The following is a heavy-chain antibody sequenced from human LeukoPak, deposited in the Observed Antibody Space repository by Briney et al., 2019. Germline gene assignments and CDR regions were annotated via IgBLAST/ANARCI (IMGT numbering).Heavy chain of an antibody. CDR1: GFTFSSYA. V-gene: IGHV3-30*04. J-gene: IGHJ4*02. CDR2: ISYDGSNK. CDR3: ASPRYCSGGSCYSFFDY. Sequence: GGSLRLSCAASGFTFSSYAMHWVRQAPGKGLEWVAVISYDGSNKYYADSVKGRFTISRDNSKNTLYLQMNSLRAEDTAVYYCASPRYCSGGSCYSFFDYWGQGTLVTVSS. D-gene: IGHD2-15*01.